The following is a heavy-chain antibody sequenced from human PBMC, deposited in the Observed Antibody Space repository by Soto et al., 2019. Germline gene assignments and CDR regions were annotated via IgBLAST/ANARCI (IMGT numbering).Heavy chain of an antibody. Sequence: QGQLVESGGGVVQPGRSLRLSCAASGFAFSGSAMQWVRRPPGKGLEWVAFISYDGDNKDYADSVKGRFTISRDNSRNSLYFHINSLRAEDTAVYYCAREPRDYGALVAFDIWGQGTKVSVSS. CDR1: GFAFSGSA. CDR2: ISYDGDNK. J-gene: IGHJ3*02. V-gene: IGHV3-30*14. D-gene: IGHD4-17*01. CDR3: AREPRDYGALVAFDI.